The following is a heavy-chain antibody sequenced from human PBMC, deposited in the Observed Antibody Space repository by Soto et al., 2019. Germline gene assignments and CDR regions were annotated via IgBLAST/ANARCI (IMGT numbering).Heavy chain of an antibody. CDR1: GFTFSSYS. Sequence: GGSLRLSCAASGFTFSSYSMNWVRQAPGKGLEWVSSISSSSSYIYYADSVKGRFTISRDNAKNSLYLQMNSLRAEDTAVYYCARDVFVYCSSTSCNDGNPWGQGTLVTVSS. J-gene: IGHJ5*02. CDR2: ISSSSSYI. D-gene: IGHD2-2*01. V-gene: IGHV3-21*01. CDR3: ARDVFVYCSSTSCNDGNP.